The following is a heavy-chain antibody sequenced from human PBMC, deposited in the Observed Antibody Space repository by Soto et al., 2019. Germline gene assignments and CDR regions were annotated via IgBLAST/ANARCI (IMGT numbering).Heavy chain of an antibody. CDR2: VNPNTGLT. CDR3: TTLRLDP. V-gene: IGHV1-2*02. Sequence: ASVKVPCKASGYTFTALYMNWVRQAPGQGLEWMGWVNPNTGLTKLAQKFQGRVTMTRDTSISTAYMELTRLTSDDTAVYYCTTLRLDPWGQGTLVTVSS. J-gene: IGHJ5*02. CDR1: GYTFTALY. D-gene: IGHD2-21*02.